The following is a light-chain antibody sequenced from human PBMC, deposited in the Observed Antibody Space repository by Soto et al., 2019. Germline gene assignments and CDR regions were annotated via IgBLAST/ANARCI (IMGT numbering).Light chain of an antibody. CDR1: QSVSSSY. Sequence: EIVLTQSPGTLSLSPGERATLSCRASQSVSSSYLAWYQQKPGQAPRLLIYGASSRATGIPDRFSGSGSGTDFTLTISRLEPEDFAVYYSQQYSISPRTFGQGTKLDSK. CDR3: QQYSISPRT. CDR2: GAS. V-gene: IGKV3-20*01. J-gene: IGKJ1*01.